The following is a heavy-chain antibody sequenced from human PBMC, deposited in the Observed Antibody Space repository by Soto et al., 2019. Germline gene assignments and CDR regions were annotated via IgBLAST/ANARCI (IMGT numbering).Heavy chain of an antibody. J-gene: IGHJ6*02. CDR2: ISYDGSNK. Sequence: QVQLVESGGGVVQPGRSLRLSCAASGFTFSSYGMHWVRQAPGKGLEWVAVISYDGSNKYYADSVKGRFTISRDNSKNTLYLQMNSLRAEDTAVYYCAKDDPDFHGMDVWGQGTTVTVSS. V-gene: IGHV3-30*18. CDR1: GFTFSSYG. CDR3: AKDDPDFHGMDV.